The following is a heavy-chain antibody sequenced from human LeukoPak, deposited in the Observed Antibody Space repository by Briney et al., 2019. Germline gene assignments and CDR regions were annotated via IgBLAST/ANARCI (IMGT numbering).Heavy chain of an antibody. J-gene: IGHJ4*02. CDR2: INPNSGGT. V-gene: IGHV1-2*02. CDR3: ARSGYSSGWYTF. D-gene: IGHD6-19*01. Sequence: ASVKVSRKASGYTFTGYYMHWVRQAPGQGLEWMGWINPNSGGTNYAQKFQGRVTMTRDTSISTAYMELSRLRSDDTAVYYCARSGYSSGWYTFWGQGTLVTVSS. CDR1: GYTFTGYY.